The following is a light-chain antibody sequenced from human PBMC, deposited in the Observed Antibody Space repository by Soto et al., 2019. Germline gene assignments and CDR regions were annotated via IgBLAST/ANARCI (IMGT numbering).Light chain of an antibody. V-gene: IGLV2-14*01. Sequence: QSALTQPASVSGSPGQSITISCTGTSSDIGSNNYVSWYQQHPGKAPKVMIYEVSKRPSGVPDRFSGSKSGNTASLTISGLQAADEADYYCSLYTSENAYVFGTGTKVTVL. CDR1: SSDIGSNNY. CDR2: EVS. CDR3: SLYTSENAYV. J-gene: IGLJ1*01.